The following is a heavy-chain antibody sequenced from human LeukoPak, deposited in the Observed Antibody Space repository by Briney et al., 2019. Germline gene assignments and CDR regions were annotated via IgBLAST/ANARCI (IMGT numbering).Heavy chain of an antibody. CDR3: ARGQAPAAEHYYYYMGV. J-gene: IGHJ6*03. Sequence: SQTLSLTCALSGDIVSSNSAAWNWIRQSPSRGLEWLEKTYYKSKLYNDYAVSVKSRITINPDTSKNQFSLQLNSVTPEDTAVYYCARGQAPAAEHYYYYMGVWGKGTTVTVSS. CDR1: GDIVSSNSAA. V-gene: IGHV6-1*01. D-gene: IGHD2-2*01. CDR2: TYYKSKLYN.